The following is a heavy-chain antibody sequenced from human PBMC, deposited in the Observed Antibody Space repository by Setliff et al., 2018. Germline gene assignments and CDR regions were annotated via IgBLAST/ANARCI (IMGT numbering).Heavy chain of an antibody. CDR2: MSHRGRT. Sequence: PSETLSLTCGVSGASITSGHYWGWIRQPPGKGLEWIATMSHRGRTYYNPSLESRVTMSVDTSKSQFSLKLNSVTATDTAVYYCARQPTGTYQWTFDSWGQGTLVTVS. V-gene: IGHV4-38-2*01. CDR3: ARQPTGTYQWTFDS. CDR1: GASITSGHY. J-gene: IGHJ4*02. D-gene: IGHD1-26*01.